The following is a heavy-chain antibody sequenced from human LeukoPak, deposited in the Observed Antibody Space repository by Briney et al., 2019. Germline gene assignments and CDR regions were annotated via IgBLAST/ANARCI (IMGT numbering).Heavy chain of an antibody. CDR1: DGSFSGYY. D-gene: IGHD3-10*01. J-gene: IGHJ4*02. CDR2: INDSGTT. V-gene: IGHV4-34*01. Sequence: AETLSLTCAVYDGSFSGYYWSWIRQPPGKGLEWIGEINDSGTTNYNPSLKSRVTISEDTFRNQFSLKLSSVTAADTAVYYCARSGRYQIYWGRGTLVTVSS. CDR3: ARSGRYQIY.